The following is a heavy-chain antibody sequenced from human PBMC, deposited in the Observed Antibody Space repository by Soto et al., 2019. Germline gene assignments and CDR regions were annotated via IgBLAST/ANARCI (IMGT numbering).Heavy chain of an antibody. J-gene: IGHJ6*03. Sequence: ASVKVSCKASGYTFTGYYMHWVRQAPGQGLEWMGWINPNSGGTNDAQKFQGWVTMTRDTSISTAYMELSRLRSDDTAVYYCARSSSGSTRDYYYYYMDVWGKGTTVTVSS. CDR2: INPNSGGT. V-gene: IGHV1-2*04. CDR3: ARSSSGSTRDYYYYYMDV. CDR1: GYTFTGYY. D-gene: IGHD6-19*01.